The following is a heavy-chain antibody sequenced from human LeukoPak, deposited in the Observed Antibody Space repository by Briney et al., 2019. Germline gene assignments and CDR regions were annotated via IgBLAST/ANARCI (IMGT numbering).Heavy chain of an antibody. CDR2: ISAYNGNT. J-gene: IGHJ4*02. Sequence: ASVKVSCKATGYTFTSYGISWVRQAPGQGLEWMGWISAYNGNTNYAQKLQGRVTMTTDTSTSTAYMELRSLRSDDTAVYYCARDPSYDSSGSGDFDYWGQGTLVTVSS. V-gene: IGHV1-18*01. CDR3: ARDPSYDSSGSGDFDY. CDR1: GYTFTSYG. D-gene: IGHD3-22*01.